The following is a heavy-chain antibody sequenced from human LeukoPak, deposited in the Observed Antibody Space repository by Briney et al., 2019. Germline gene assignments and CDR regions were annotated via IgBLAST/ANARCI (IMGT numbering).Heavy chain of an antibody. CDR2: ISAYNGNI. CDR1: GYTFTNYD. J-gene: IGHJ4*02. V-gene: IGHV1-18*01. D-gene: IGHD5-24*01. Sequence: ASVKVSCKASGYTFTNYDISWVRQAPGQGLEWMGWISAYNGNINYAQNFQGRVTMTTDTSTSTAYMELRSLRSDDTAVYYCARVLNGYNIRDYFDYWGQGTLVTVSS. CDR3: ARVLNGYNIRDYFDY.